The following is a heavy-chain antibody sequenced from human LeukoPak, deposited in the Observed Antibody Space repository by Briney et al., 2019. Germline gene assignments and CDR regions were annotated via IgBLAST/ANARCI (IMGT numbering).Heavy chain of an antibody. CDR2: INTDGSTT. V-gene: IGHV3-74*01. J-gene: IGHJ5*02. Sequence: GGSLRLSCAASGFTFSRYWMHWVRQAPGKGLVWVSRINTDGSTTSYADSVRGRFTISRDNAENTVYLQMNSLRAEGTAVYYCARVALGSYNWFDPWGQGTLVTVSS. CDR1: GFTFSRYW. CDR3: ARVALGSYNWFDP. D-gene: IGHD3-10*01.